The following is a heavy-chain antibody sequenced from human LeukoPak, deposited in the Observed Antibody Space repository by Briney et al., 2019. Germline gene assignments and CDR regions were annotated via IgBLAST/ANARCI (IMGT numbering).Heavy chain of an antibody. CDR2: ISYDGSDE. V-gene: IGHV3-30*18. Sequence: GGSLILSCAASGFVFGTHAMHWVRQAPGKGLECVSMISYDGSDEYYADSVKGRFAISRDNSKSTLYLQMNSLRPEDTAVYYCAKIRVRGVHYFDYWGQGTQVTVPS. CDR3: AKIRVRGVHYFDY. J-gene: IGHJ4*02. CDR1: GFVFGTHA. D-gene: IGHD3-10*01.